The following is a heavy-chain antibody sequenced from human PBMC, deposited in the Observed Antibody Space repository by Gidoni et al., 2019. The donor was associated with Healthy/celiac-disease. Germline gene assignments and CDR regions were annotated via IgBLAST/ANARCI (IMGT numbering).Heavy chain of an antibody. CDR2: INSDGSST. CDR3: ARDHGNWGRYYYGMDV. CDR1: GFTFSSYW. Sequence: EVQLVESGGGLVQPGGSLRLSCAASGFTFSSYWMHWVRQAPGKGLVWVSRINSDGSSTSYADSVKGRFTISRDNAKNTLYLQMNSLRAEDTAVYYCARDHGNWGRYYYGMDVWGQGTTVTVSS. D-gene: IGHD7-27*01. J-gene: IGHJ6*02. V-gene: IGHV3-74*01.